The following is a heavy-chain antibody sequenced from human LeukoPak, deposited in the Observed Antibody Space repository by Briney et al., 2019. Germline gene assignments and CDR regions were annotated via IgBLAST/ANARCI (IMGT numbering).Heavy chain of an antibody. CDR3: AKATSSWHEFDY. V-gene: IGHV3-43D*03. Sequence: GGSLRLSCAASGFTFDDYAMHWVRQAPGKGLEWVSLITWDADSTYYADSVKGRFTISRDNSKNSLYLQMNSLRAEDTALYYCAKATSSWHEFDYWGQGTLVTVSS. D-gene: IGHD6-13*01. CDR2: ITWDADST. J-gene: IGHJ4*02. CDR1: GFTFDDYA.